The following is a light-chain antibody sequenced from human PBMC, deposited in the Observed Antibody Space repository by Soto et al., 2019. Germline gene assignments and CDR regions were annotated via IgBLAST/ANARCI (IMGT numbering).Light chain of an antibody. CDR1: QTISSW. Sequence: DIQTTQSPSTLSASVGDRLTITCRASQTISSWLAWYQQKPGKAPKXXIYDASSLESGVPSRFSGSGSGTEFTLTISSLQPDDFATYYCQQYNTYSWTFGQGTKVDIK. J-gene: IGKJ1*01. V-gene: IGKV1-5*01. CDR2: DAS. CDR3: QQYNTYSWT.